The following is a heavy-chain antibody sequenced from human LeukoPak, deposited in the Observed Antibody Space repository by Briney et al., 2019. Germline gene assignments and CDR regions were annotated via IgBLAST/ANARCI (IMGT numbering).Heavy chain of an antibody. CDR1: RFTFSSYW. J-gene: IGHJ4*02. Sequence: GGSLRLSCAASRFTFSSYWMSWVRQAPGKGLEWVANINQDGSEKYYVDSVKGRFTISRDNAKDSLYLQMNSLRAEDTSVYYCARAFVVVGAAPSYFDSWGQGTLVTVSS. D-gene: IGHD2-15*01. CDR2: INQDGSEK. V-gene: IGHV3-7*01. CDR3: ARAFVVVGAAPSYFDS.